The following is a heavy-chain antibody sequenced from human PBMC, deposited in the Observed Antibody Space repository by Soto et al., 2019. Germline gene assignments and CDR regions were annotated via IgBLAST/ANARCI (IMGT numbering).Heavy chain of an antibody. D-gene: IGHD2-21*01. J-gene: IGHJ4*02. CDR2: IYSSGST. Sequence: QVHLQESGPGLVRPSEPLSLTCTVSGGSISGFYWSWIRQPAGKGPEWIGRIYSSGSTSYNPSLKRRLTMSVDTSKDYFALNLTSVTAADTAVYYCARWNGSRRGDDWSQGRLITASS. CDR3: ARWNGSRRGDD. CDR1: GGSISGFY. V-gene: IGHV4-4*07.